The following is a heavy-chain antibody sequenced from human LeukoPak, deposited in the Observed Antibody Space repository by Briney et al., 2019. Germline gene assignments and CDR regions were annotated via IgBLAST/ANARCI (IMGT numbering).Heavy chain of an antibody. CDR3: ASQPGDCSSTSCYLWFDP. CDR2: IYYSGST. CDR1: GGSISSSSYY. V-gene: IGHV4-39*01. D-gene: IGHD2-2*01. Sequence: SETLSLTRTVSGGSISSSSYYWGWIRQPPGKGLEWIGSIYYSGSTYYNPSLKSRVTISVDTSKNQFSLKLSSVTAADTAVYYCASQPGDCSSTSCYLWFDPWGQGTLVTVSS. J-gene: IGHJ5*02.